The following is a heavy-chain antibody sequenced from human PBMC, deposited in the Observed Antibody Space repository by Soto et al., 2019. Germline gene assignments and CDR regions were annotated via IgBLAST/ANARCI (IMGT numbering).Heavy chain of an antibody. Sequence: GGSLRLSCAASGFTFSSYAMHWVRQAPGKGLEYVSAISSNGGSTYYANSVKGRFTISRDNSKNTLSLQMGSLRAEDMAVYYCASRPGGYYAFDIWGQGTMVTVSS. D-gene: IGHD3-22*01. CDR1: GFTFSSYA. CDR2: ISSNGGST. V-gene: IGHV3-64*01. J-gene: IGHJ3*02. CDR3: ASRPGGYYAFDI.